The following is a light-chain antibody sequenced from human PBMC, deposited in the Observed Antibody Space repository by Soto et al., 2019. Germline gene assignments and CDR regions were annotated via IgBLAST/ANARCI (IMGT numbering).Light chain of an antibody. CDR1: QISRY. CDR2: DAS. J-gene: IGKJ1*01. V-gene: IGKV3-11*01. CDR3: QQRSNWPPTWT. Sequence: EIVLTQSPATLSLSPGERATLSCRASQISRYLAWYQHKPGQAPRLLIYDASKRATGIPARFSGSGSGTDFTLTISSLEPEDFAVYYCQQRSNWPPTWTFGQGTRVEIK.